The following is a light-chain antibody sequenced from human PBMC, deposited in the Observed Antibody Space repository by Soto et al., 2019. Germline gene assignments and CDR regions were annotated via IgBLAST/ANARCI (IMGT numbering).Light chain of an antibody. CDR1: QSVNAN. J-gene: IGKJ1*01. V-gene: IGKV3-15*01. Sequence: EVVMTQSPATLSVSPGERATLSCRASQSVNANLAWYQQKPGQAPRLLIHGASNRATGIPARFSGSGFGTEFILTISSLQSEDFAVYYCQKYNRWLWTFGQGTKVEI. CDR2: GAS. CDR3: QKYNRWLWT.